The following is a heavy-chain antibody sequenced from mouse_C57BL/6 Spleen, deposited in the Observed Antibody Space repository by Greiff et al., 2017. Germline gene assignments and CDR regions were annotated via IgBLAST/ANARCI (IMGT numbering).Heavy chain of an antibody. D-gene: IGHD1-1*01. CDR3: AREGYYVSSPFWFAY. CDR2: IDPSDSYT. Sequence: QVQLQQPGAELVMPGASVKLSCKASGYTFTSYWMHWVKQRPGQGLEWIGEIDPSDSYTNYNQKFKGKSTLTVDKSSSTAYMHLSSLTSEDSAVYYCAREGYYVSSPFWFAYWGQGTLVSVS. J-gene: IGHJ3*01. CDR1: GYTFTSYW. V-gene: IGHV1-69*01.